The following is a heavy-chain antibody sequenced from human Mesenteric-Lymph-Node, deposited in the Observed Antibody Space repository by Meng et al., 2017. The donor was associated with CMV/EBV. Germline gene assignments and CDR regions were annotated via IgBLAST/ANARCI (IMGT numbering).Heavy chain of an antibody. Sequence: ASVKVSCKASGYTFTSYGISWVRQAPGQGLEWMGWISAYNGNTNYAQKLQGRVTMTTDTSTSTAYMELRSLRSDDTAVYYCARAGYYDFWSGYYQTPPDYWGQGTLVTVSS. CDR3: ARAGYYDFWSGYYQTPPDY. CDR2: ISAYNGNT. V-gene: IGHV1-18*01. CDR1: GYTFTSYG. J-gene: IGHJ4*02. D-gene: IGHD3-3*01.